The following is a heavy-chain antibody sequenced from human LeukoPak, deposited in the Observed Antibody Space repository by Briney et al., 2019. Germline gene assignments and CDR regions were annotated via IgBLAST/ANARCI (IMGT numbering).Heavy chain of an antibody. D-gene: IGHD2-2*02. V-gene: IGHV3-21*01. J-gene: IGHJ4*02. CDR3: ANTILTGAL. CDR2: ISSSSHI. CDR1: GFTLSSYS. Sequence: GGSLRLSCAVSGFTLSSYSMNWVRQAPGKGLEWVSSISSSSHIYYADSVKGRFTISRDNAKNSLYLQMNSLRAEDTAVYYCANTILTGALWGQGTLVTVSS.